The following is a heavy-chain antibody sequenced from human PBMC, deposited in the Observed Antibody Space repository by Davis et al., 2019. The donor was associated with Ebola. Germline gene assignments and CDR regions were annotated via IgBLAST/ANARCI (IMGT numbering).Heavy chain of an antibody. CDR2: ISFDGSNE. J-gene: IGHJ4*02. V-gene: IGHV3-30*04. CDR3: ARVRSFDY. Sequence: GGSLRLSCAVSGFTFSSYAMHWVRQAPGKGLEWVAVISFDGSNEYYADSVKGRFTISRDNSKKTVYLQMNSLRAEDTAVYYCARVRSFDYWGQGTLVTVSS. D-gene: IGHD3-10*01. CDR1: GFTFSSYA.